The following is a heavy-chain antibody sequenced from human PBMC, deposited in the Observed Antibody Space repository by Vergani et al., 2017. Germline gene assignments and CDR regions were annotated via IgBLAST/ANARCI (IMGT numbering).Heavy chain of an antibody. V-gene: IGHV3-23*01. CDR1: GFTFSSYA. Sequence: EVQLLESGGGLVQPGGSLRLSCAASGFTFSSYAMSWVRQAPGKGLEWVSAISGSGGSTYYADSVKGRFTISRDNSKNTLYLQMNSLRAEDTAVYYCAKCQDYGSGGRFYYGMDVWGQGTTVTVSS. CDR2: ISGSGGST. J-gene: IGHJ6*02. D-gene: IGHD3-10*01. CDR3: AKCQDYGSGGRFYYGMDV.